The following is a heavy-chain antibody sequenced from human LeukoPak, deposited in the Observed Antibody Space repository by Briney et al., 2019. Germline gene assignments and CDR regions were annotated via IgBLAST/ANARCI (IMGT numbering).Heavy chain of an antibody. V-gene: IGHV3-23*01. J-gene: IGHJ5*02. D-gene: IGHD6-13*01. CDR3: ASQPKYTSSLNWFDP. Sequence: GGSLRLSCAASGFTFSSYAMSWVRQAPGKGLEWVSAISGSGGSPNYAQTFQGRVTMTRDTSTSTVYMELSSLRSEDTAVYYCASQPKYTSSLNWFDPWGQGTLVTVSS. CDR1: GFTFSSYA. CDR2: ISGSGGSP.